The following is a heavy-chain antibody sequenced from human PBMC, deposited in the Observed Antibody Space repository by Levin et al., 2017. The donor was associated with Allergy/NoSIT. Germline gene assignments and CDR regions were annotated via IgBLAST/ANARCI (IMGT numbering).Heavy chain of an antibody. J-gene: IGHJ6*02. CDR2: ISYDGSNK. Sequence: GGSLRLSCAASGFTFSSYAMHWVRQAPGKGLEWVAVISYDGSNKYYADSVKGRFTISRDNSKNTLYLQMNSLRAEDTAVYYCARDPGIVVVDGMDVWGQGTTVTVSS. CDR1: GFTFSSYA. CDR3: ARDPGIVVVDGMDV. V-gene: IGHV3-30*04. D-gene: IGHD2-2*01.